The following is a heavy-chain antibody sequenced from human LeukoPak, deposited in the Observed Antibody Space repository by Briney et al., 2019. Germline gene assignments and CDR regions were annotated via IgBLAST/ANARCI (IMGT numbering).Heavy chain of an antibody. D-gene: IGHD3-10*01. CDR1: GYTFTGYY. V-gene: IGHV3-30*18. Sequence: SCKASGYTFTGYYMHWVRQAPGKGLEWVAVISYDGSNKYYADSVKGRFTISRDNSKNTLYLQMNSLRAEDTAVYYCAKDRFGYWGQGTLVTVSS. J-gene: IGHJ4*02. CDR3: AKDRFGY. CDR2: ISYDGSNK.